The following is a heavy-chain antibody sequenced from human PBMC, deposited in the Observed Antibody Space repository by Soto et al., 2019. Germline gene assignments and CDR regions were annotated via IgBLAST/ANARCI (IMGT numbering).Heavy chain of an antibody. CDR3: AKSGSFFRDSLGYFDY. J-gene: IGHJ4*02. Sequence: ASVKVSCQASAFTFTGHYIHWVRQAPGQGLEGMGWINPNRRGTSYAQKIEGTLTLTTDTAITTAYIELSRLTTDAPAFVCCAKSGSFFRDSLGYFDYWGQGTLVTVSS. D-gene: IGHD1-1*01. CDR1: AFTFTGHY. V-gene: IGHV1-2*02. CDR2: INPNRRGT.